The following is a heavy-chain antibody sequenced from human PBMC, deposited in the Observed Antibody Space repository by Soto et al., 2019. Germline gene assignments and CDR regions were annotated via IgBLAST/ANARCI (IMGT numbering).Heavy chain of an antibody. CDR3: ARRRGESFYGLDY. Sequence: QVQLLQSGAEVKKPGASVKISCKASGYNFNNYEINWVRQAPAQGLEWMGWLKGYSGNPLYAQNFQGRLTFTRDTSTSTAYLELTSLAYEDTAIYFCARRRGESFYGLDYWGQGTLVTVSS. D-gene: IGHD1-26*01. V-gene: IGHV1-8*01. CDR1: GYNFNNYE. CDR2: LKGYSGNP. J-gene: IGHJ4*02.